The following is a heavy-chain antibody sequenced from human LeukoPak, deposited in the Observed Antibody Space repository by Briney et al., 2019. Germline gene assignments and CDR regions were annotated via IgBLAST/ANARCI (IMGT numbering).Heavy chain of an antibody. D-gene: IGHD5-18*01. J-gene: IGHJ4*02. Sequence: GGSLRLSCAASGLTFSSYSMNWVRQAPGKGLEWVPSISSSSSYIYYADSVKGRFTISRDNAKNSLYLQMNSLRAEDTAVYYCARDLVERGYNFGRCDYWGQGTLVTVSS. CDR3: ARDLVERGYNFGRCDY. CDR1: GLTFSSYS. V-gene: IGHV3-21*01. CDR2: ISSSSSYI.